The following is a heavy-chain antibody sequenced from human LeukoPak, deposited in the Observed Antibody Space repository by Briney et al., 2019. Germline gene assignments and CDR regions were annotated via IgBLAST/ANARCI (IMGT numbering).Heavy chain of an antibody. CDR1: GGSISSSSYY. J-gene: IGHJ6*02. D-gene: IGHD3-10*01. V-gene: IGHV4-61*05. CDR2: IYYSGST. Sequence: PSETLSLTCSVSGGSISSSSYYWGWIRQPPGKGLEWIGYIYYSGSTNYNPSLKSRVTISVDTPKNQFSLKLSSVTAADTAVYYCARDRGSGPPFNYYYGMDVWGQGTTVTVSS. CDR3: ARDRGSGPPFNYYYGMDV.